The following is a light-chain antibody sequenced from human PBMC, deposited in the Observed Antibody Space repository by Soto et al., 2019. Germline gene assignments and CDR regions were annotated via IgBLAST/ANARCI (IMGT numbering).Light chain of an antibody. Sequence: PGERGTLSCRASQSVGRNYLAWYQQKPGQAPRLLIYGASSRATGIPDRFSGSGSGTDFTLTISRLEPEDFAVYYCQQYASSPLTFGRGTKVEIK. V-gene: IGKV3-20*01. CDR3: QQYASSPLT. CDR2: GAS. CDR1: QSVGRNY. J-gene: IGKJ4*01.